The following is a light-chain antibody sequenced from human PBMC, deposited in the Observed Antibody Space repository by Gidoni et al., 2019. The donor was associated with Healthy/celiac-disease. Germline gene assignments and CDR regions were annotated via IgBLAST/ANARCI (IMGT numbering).Light chain of an antibody. CDR1: SGSIASHY. V-gene: IGLV6-57*01. Sequence: NFMLTQPHSVSESPGKTVTISCTRSSGSIASHYVQWYQQRPGSSPTTVIYEDNQRPSGVPGRFSGSIDSSSNSASLTISGLKTEDEADYYCQSYDSSNLHVVFGGGTKLTVL. J-gene: IGLJ2*01. CDR3: QSYDSSNLHVV. CDR2: EDN.